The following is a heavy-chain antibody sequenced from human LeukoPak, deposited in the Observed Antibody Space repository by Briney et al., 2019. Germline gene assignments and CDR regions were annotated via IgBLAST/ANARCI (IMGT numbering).Heavy chain of an antibody. J-gene: IGHJ4*02. D-gene: IGHD3-10*01. CDR3: ARRGASITYFDY. Sequence: ASVKVSCKASGYTFTGYYMHWVRQAPGQGLEWMGRINPNSGGTNYAQKFQGRVTMTRDTSIRTAYRELSRLRSEDPSVYCRARRGASITYFDYSGEGGLVTVSS. CDR2: INPNSGGT. CDR1: GYTFTGYY. V-gene: IGHV1-2*06.